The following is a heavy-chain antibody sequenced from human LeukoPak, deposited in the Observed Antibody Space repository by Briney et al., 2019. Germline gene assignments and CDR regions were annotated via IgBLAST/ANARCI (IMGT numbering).Heavy chain of an antibody. Sequence: GASVKVSCKASGYTFIGYYMRWVRQAPGQGLEWMGWINPNSGGTNYAQKFQGRVTMTRDTSISTAYMELSRLRSDDTAVYYCARDGTWYYYGSGSPPLFDYWGQGTLVTVSS. CDR3: ARDGTWYYYGSGSPPLFDY. CDR2: INPNSGGT. V-gene: IGHV1-2*02. CDR1: GYTFIGYY. D-gene: IGHD3-10*01. J-gene: IGHJ4*02.